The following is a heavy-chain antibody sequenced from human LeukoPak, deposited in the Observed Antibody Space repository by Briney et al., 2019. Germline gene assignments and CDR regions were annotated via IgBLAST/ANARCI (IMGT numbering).Heavy chain of an antibody. J-gene: IGHJ4*02. Sequence: GGSLRLSCATSGFTFSNYGMHWVRQAPGKGLEWVAVISYDGSNKYYADSVKGRFTISRDNSKNTLYLQMNSLRPEDAAVYYCANLPLWGQGTLVTVS. CDR3: ANLPL. CDR1: GFTFSNYG. CDR2: ISYDGSNK. V-gene: IGHV3-30*18.